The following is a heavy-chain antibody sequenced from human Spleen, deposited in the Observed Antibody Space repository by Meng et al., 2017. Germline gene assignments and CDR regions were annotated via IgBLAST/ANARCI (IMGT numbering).Heavy chain of an antibody. CDR1: GFTLRSRP. Sequence: GESLKISCATAGFTLRSRPMHWVRQAPGKGLEWGAVISTDGSSQSYADSVKGRFTISRDNSENTVYLQRSSLRPEDTAVYYCTGGRFDYWGQGTLVTVSS. J-gene: IGHJ4*02. CDR2: ISTDGSSQ. CDR3: TGGRFDY. V-gene: IGHV3-30*11.